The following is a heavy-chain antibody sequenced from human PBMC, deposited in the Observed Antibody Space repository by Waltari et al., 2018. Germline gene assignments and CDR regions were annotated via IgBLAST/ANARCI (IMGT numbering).Heavy chain of an antibody. J-gene: IGHJ4*02. CDR2: ISGSGGST. V-gene: IGHV3-23*04. D-gene: IGHD3-10*01. CDR3: ASLWFGELLKPLGFDY. Sequence: EVQLVESGGGLVQPGGSLRLSCAASGFTFSSYAMSWVRQAPGKGLEWVSAISGSGGSTYYAVSGKGRFTSSRDNSKNTLYLQMNSLRAEDMAVYYCASLWFGELLKPLGFDYWGQGTLVTVSS. CDR1: GFTFSSYA.